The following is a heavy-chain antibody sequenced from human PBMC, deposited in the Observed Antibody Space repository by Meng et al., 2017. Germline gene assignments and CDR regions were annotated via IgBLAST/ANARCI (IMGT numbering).Heavy chain of an antibody. J-gene: IGHJ5*02. CDR2: ISSSGSTI. Sequence: GESLKISCAASGFTFSSYEMNWVRQAPGKGLEWVSYISSSGSTIYYADSVKGRFTISRDNAKNSLYLQMNSLRAEDTAVYYCARDFGGLVGATPAAWSQGTLVTVSS. V-gene: IGHV3-48*03. CDR1: GFTFSSYE. D-gene: IGHD1-26*01. CDR3: ARDFGGLVGATPAA.